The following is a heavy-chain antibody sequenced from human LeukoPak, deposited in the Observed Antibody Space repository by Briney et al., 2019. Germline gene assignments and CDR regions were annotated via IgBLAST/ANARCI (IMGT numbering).Heavy chain of an antibody. CDR3: ANGPESSSGYGVAFDY. D-gene: IGHD5-12*01. CDR2: IRCDGSNK. J-gene: IGHJ4*02. V-gene: IGHV3-30*02. Sequence: GGSLRLSCAASGFTFSSYGMHWVRRAPGKGVEGVAFIRCDGSNKYYADSVKGRFTISRDNSKTTLYLQLNSLRAEDKAVYYCANGPESSSGYGVAFDYWGQGTLVTVSS. CDR1: GFTFSSYG.